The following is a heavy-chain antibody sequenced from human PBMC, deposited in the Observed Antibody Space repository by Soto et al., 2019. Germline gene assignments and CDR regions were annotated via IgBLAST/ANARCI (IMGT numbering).Heavy chain of an antibody. CDR3: STALRRDSALGAY. J-gene: IGHJ4*02. CDR1: VFPFIDAW. D-gene: IGHD3-16*01. V-gene: IGHV3-15*01. CDR2: IRSNADGGTT. Sequence: RGSLRLSCAASVFPFIDAWMTWVRQAPGKGLRWIGRIRSNADGGTTDLAASVRGRFSISRDDSKDTLYLHMNSLEIHDTAVYFCSTALRRDSALGAYWGKGTLVTVSS.